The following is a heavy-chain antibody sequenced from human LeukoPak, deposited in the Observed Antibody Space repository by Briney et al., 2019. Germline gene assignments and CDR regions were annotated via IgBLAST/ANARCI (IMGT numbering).Heavy chain of an antibody. Sequence: GGSLRLSCAASGFTVSSNYMSWVRQAPGKGLEWVSVIYSGGSTYYADSVKGRFTISRDNSKNTLYLQMNSLRAEDTAVYYCARGERIAAAGFYFDYWGQGTLITVSS. D-gene: IGHD6-13*01. J-gene: IGHJ4*02. CDR3: ARGERIAAAGFYFDY. CDR1: GFTVSSNY. CDR2: IYSGGST. V-gene: IGHV3-53*01.